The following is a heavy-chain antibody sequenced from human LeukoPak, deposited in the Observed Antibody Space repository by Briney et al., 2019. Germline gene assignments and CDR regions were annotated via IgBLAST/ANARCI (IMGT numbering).Heavy chain of an antibody. Sequence: GSLRLSCAASGFTFRSYFMSWVRQAPGKGLDWVANINQGGNGKYYVDSVKGRFTISRDNAKNSLYLERNSLRAEDTAIYYCATIQEWKFDYWGQGALVTVSS. J-gene: IGHJ4*02. CDR3: ATIQEWKFDY. D-gene: IGHD5-18*01. CDR2: INQGGNGK. V-gene: IGHV3-7*01. CDR1: GFTFRSYF.